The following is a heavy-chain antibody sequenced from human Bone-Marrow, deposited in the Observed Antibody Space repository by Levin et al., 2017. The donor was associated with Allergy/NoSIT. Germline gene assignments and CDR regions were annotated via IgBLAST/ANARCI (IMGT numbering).Heavy chain of an antibody. CDR1: GFTFSSYA. V-gene: IGHV3-64D*06. CDR3: VVDGYSGYDYYYYYYMDV. Sequence: GESLKISCSASGFTFSSYAMHWVRQAPGKGLEYVSAISSNGGSTYYADSVKGRFTISRDNSKNTLYLQMSSLRAEDTAVYYCVVDGYSGYDYYYYYYMDVWGKGTTVTVSS. CDR2: ISSNGGST. J-gene: IGHJ6*03. D-gene: IGHD5-12*01.